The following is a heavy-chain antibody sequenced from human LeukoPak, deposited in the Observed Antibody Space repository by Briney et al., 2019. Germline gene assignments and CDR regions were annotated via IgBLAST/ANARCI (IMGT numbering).Heavy chain of an antibody. CDR3: VRERNNFWSGHHSIFDS. CDR2: INNDGSST. D-gene: IGHD3-3*01. Sequence: GGSLRLSCAASGFIFSDHWMHWVRQAPGKGLVWLSRINNDGSSTIYADSVKGRFTFSRDNAENTLFLEMSSLRVEDTAVYYCVRERNNFWSGHHSIFDSWGQGTLVAVSS. CDR1: GFIFSDHW. J-gene: IGHJ4*02. V-gene: IGHV3-74*01.